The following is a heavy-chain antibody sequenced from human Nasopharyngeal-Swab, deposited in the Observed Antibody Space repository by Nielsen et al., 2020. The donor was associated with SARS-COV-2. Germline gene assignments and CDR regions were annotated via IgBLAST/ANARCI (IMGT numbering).Heavy chain of an antibody. J-gene: IGHJ6*03. Sequence: SETLSLTCTVSGGFISPYYWSWIRRPPGKGLDWIGYISYSGSTNYNPSLKSRVTISVDTSKKQFSLRLSSLTAADTAVHYCARHAPPVYYYYMDVWGKGTTVTVSS. V-gene: IGHV4-59*08. CDR1: GGFISPYY. CDR2: ISYSGST. CDR3: ARHAPPVYYYYMDV.